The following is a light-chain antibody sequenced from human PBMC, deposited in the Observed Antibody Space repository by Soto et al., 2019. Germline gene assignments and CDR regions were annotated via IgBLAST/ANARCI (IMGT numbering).Light chain of an antibody. J-gene: IGLJ3*02. CDR3: CSYAGSSWV. CDR1: SSDVGGYNY. CDR2: DVS. V-gene: IGLV2-11*01. Sequence: QSALTQPRSVSGSPGQSVTISCTGTSSDVGGYNYVSWYQQDPGKAPKLMIYDVSKRPSGVPDRFSGSNSGNTASLTISGLQAEDETDYYCCSYAGSSWVFGGGTKLTVL.